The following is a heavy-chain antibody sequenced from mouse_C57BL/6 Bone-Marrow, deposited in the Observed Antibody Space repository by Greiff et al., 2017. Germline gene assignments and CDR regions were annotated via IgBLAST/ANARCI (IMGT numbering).Heavy chain of an antibody. Sequence: VQLQQSGAELVRPGASVKLSCTASGFNIKDDYMHWVKQRPEQGLEWIGWLDPENGDTEYASQFQGKATITADTSSNTAYLQLSSLTSEDTAVYFCTIYDGYYKAMDYWGQGTSVTVSS. CDR1: GFNIKDDY. CDR2: LDPENGDT. CDR3: TIYDGYYKAMDY. V-gene: IGHV14-4*01. D-gene: IGHD2-3*01. J-gene: IGHJ4*01.